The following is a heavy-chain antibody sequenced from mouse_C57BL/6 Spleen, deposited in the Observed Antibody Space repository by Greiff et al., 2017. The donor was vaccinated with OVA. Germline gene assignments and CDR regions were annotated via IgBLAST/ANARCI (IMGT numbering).Heavy chain of an antibody. J-gene: IGHJ1*03. CDR1: GYTFTDYN. CDR3: ARHYGSSYVGYFDV. D-gene: IGHD1-1*01. V-gene: IGHV1-22*01. Sequence: VQLQQSGPELVKPGASVKMSCKASGYTFTDYNMHWVKQSHGKSLEWIGYINPNNGGTSYNQKFKGKATLTVNKSSSTAYMELRSLTSEESAVYYCARHYGSSYVGYFDVWGTGTTVTVSS. CDR2: INPNNGGT.